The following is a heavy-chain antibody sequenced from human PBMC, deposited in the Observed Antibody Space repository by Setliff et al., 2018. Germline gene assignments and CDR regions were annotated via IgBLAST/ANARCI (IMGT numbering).Heavy chain of an antibody. CDR1: GGTFSSYA. D-gene: IGHD7-27*01. V-gene: IGHV1-69*05. CDR3: ARDPGYGGNWGLPDDAFDI. CDR2: IIPIFGTA. J-gene: IGHJ3*02. Sequence: SVKVSCKASGGTFSSYAISWVRQAPGQGLEWMGGIIPIFGTANYAQKFQGRVTITTDESTSTAYMELSSLRSEDTAVYYCARDPGYGGNWGLPDDAFDICGQGTMVTVSS.